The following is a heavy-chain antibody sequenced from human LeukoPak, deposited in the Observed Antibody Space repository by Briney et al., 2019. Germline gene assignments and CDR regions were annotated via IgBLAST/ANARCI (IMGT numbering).Heavy chain of an antibody. Sequence: GGSLRLSCAASGFTFSSYSMNWVRQAPGKGLEWVSSISSSSSYIYYADSVKGRFTISRDNAKNSLYLQMNSLRAEDTAVCYCARASSSTSCYLSACWFDPWGQGTLVTVSS. J-gene: IGHJ5*02. CDR3: ARASSSTSCYLSACWFDP. D-gene: IGHD2-2*01. V-gene: IGHV3-21*01. CDR2: ISSSSSYI. CDR1: GFTFSSYS.